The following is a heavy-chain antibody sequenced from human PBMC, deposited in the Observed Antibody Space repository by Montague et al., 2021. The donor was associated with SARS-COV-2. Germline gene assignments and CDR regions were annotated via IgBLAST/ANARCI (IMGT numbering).Heavy chain of an antibody. CDR2: IFHSGIT. Sequence: SETLSLTCSVSGGSISSYYWSWIRQSPGKGLEWIGYIFHSGITDYNPSFKSRVTISVDMSKNQFSLQLNSVTAADSAVYYCARTEYNWNDWFDPWGQGTLVTVS. D-gene: IGHD1-20*01. J-gene: IGHJ5*02. CDR1: GGSISSYY. V-gene: IGHV4-59*13. CDR3: ARTEYNWNDWFDP.